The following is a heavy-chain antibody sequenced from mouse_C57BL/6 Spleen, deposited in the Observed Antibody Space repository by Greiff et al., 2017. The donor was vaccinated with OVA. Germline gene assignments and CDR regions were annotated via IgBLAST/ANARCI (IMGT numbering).Heavy chain of an antibody. CDR1: GFTFSDYG. J-gene: IGHJ4*01. CDR2: ISSGSSTT. V-gene: IGHV5-17*01. D-gene: IGHD1-1*01. CDR3: ASSPTTVVSYYYAMDY. Sequence: EVHLVESGGGLVKPGGSLKLSCAASGFTFSDYGMHWVRQAPEKGLEWVAYISSGSSTTYYADTVKGRFTISRDNAKNTLFLQMTRLRSEETAMYYCASSPTTVVSYYYAMDYWGQGTSVTVSS.